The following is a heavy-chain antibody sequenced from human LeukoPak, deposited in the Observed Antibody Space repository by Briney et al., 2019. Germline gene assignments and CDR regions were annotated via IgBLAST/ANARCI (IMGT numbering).Heavy chain of an antibody. CDR3: AKVGYCSSTSCYAFDI. V-gene: IGHV3-23*01. J-gene: IGHJ3*02. CDR2: ISGSGGST. D-gene: IGHD2-2*01. CDR1: GFTFSSYA. Sequence: GXXLRLSCAASGFTFSSYAMSWVRQAPGKGLEWVSAISGSGGSTYYADSVKGRFTISRDNYKNTLYLQMNSLRAEDTAVYYCAKVGYCSSTSCYAFDIWGQGTMVTVSS.